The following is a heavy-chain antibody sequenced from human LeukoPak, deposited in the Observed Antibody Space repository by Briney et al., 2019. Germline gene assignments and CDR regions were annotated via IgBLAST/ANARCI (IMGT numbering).Heavy chain of an antibody. D-gene: IGHD3-22*01. Sequence: SETLSLTCTVSGGSISSYYWNWIRHHPGKGLEWIGYIYYSGSTYYNPSLKSRVTISVDTSKNQFSLKLSSVTAADTAVYYCARGKSSGNQFDYWGQGTLVTVSS. J-gene: IGHJ4*02. CDR3: ARGKSSGNQFDY. CDR1: GGSISSYY. CDR2: IYYSGST. V-gene: IGHV4-59*06.